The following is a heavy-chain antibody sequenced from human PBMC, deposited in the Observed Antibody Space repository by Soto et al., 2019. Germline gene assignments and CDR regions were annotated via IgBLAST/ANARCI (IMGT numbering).Heavy chain of an antibody. V-gene: IGHV3-33*01. J-gene: IGHJ4*02. CDR1: GFTFSSYG. CDR2: IWYDGSNK. Sequence: QVQLVESGGGVVQPGRSLRLSCAASGFTFSSYGMHWVRQAPGKGLEWVALIWYDGSNKYYADSVKGRFTISRDNSKNTVDLQMNSLRAEGTAVYYCARPDSSGYYWGLDYWGQGTLVTVSS. D-gene: IGHD3-22*01. CDR3: ARPDSSGYYWGLDY.